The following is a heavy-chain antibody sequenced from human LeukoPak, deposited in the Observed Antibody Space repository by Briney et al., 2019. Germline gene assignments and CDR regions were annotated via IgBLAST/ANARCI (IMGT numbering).Heavy chain of an antibody. Sequence: SETLSLTCAVYGGSLSGYYWTWIRQPPGKGLEWIGEINHSGSTNYNASLKRRVTISVDTSMNQFYLKLTSVSAADTAVYYCARISGGYWGQGTPVTVSS. CDR2: INHSGST. J-gene: IGHJ4*02. D-gene: IGHD3-10*01. CDR3: ARISGGY. CDR1: GGSLSGYY. V-gene: IGHV4-34*01.